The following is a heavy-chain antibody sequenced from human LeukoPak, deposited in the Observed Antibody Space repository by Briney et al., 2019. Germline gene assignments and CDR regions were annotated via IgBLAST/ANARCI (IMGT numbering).Heavy chain of an antibody. Sequence: AAVKVSRKASVGTFRIFTINWVREAPGQGLECMGGIIPMFGATNYAQKFQGRVTITADESTSTAYMDLSSLRSEDTAVYFCARGPGGSPAPFGFDYWGQGTLVTVSS. CDR1: VGTFRIFT. J-gene: IGHJ4*02. D-gene: IGHD1-26*01. CDR2: IIPMFGAT. V-gene: IGHV1-69*13. CDR3: ARGPGGSPAPFGFDY.